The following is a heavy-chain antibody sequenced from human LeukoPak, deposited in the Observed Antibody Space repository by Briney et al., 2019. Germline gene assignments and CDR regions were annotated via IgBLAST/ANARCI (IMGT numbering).Heavy chain of an antibody. Sequence: SVKFSCTASGGTFSSYAISWVRQAPGQGLEWMGGIILIFGTANYAQPFQGRVTITADESTSTAYMELSSLRSEDTAVYYCARDYRDYYDRSGYLDYWGQGTLVTVPS. CDR1: GGTFSSYA. D-gene: IGHD3-22*01. CDR3: ARDYRDYYDRSGYLDY. V-gene: IGHV1-69*01. J-gene: IGHJ4*02. CDR2: IILIFGTA.